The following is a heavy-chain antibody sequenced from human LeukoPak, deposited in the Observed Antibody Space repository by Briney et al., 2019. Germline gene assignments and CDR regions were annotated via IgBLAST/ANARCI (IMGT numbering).Heavy chain of an antibody. V-gene: IGHV3-30*18. D-gene: IGHD2-15*01. CDR2: ISYDGSNK. CDR1: GFTFSSYG. CDR3: AKEDCSGGSCYSRALGAFDI. J-gene: IGHJ3*02. Sequence: GGSLRLSCAASGFTFSSYGMHWVRQAPGKGLEWVAVISYDGSNKYYADSVKGRFTISRDNSKNTLSLQMNSLRAEDTAVYYCAKEDCSGGSCYSRALGAFDIWGQGTMVTVSS.